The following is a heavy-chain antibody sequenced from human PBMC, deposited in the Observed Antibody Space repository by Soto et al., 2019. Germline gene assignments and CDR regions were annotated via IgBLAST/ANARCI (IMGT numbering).Heavy chain of an antibody. CDR1: GFTFSSYG. CDR2: IWYDGSNK. D-gene: IGHD2-15*01. J-gene: IGHJ4*02. V-gene: IGHV3-33*01. CDR3: ARESDIVVVVAAYDY. Sequence: QVQLVESGGGVVQPGRSLRLSCAASGFTFSSYGMHWVRQAPGKGLEWVAVIWYDGSNKYYADSVKGRFTISRDNSKNTLYLQMNSLRAEDTAVYYCARESDIVVVVAAYDYWGQGTLVTVSS.